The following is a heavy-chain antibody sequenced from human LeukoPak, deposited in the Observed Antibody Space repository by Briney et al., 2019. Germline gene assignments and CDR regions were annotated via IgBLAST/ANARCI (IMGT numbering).Heavy chain of an antibody. CDR1: GFTFSSYA. V-gene: IGHV3-23*01. CDR3: ARGGPAAGRFDY. CDR2: ISGGGGST. D-gene: IGHD6-13*01. J-gene: IGHJ4*02. Sequence: SGGSLRLSCAASGFTFSSYAMSWVRQAPGKGLEWVSAISGGGGSTYYADSVKGRFTFSRDNSKNTLYLQMNSLRAEDTAVYYCARGGPAAGRFDYWGQGTLVTVSS.